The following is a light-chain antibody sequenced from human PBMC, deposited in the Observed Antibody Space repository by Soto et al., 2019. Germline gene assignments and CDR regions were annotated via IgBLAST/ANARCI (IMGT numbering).Light chain of an antibody. J-gene: IGKJ4*01. CDR1: QSISSW. V-gene: IGKV1-5*03. Sequence: DIQMTQSPSTLSASVGDRVTITCRASQSISSWLAWYQQKPGKAPKLLIYKASSLEGGVPSRFSGSRSGTDFTLPISSLQPDDFATYYCQQYHSYSLTFGGGTQVDIK. CDR3: QQYHSYSLT. CDR2: KAS.